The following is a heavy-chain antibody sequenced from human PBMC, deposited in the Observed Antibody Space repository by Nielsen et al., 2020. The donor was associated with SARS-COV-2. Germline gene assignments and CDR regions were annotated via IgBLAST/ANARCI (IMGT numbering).Heavy chain of an antibody. J-gene: IGHJ6*02. V-gene: IGHV4-30-2*04. D-gene: IGHD3-3*01. CDR2: IYHSGST. CDR3: ARDRARYDFWSGYPYYYYGMDV. Sequence: WIRQPPGKGLEWIGYIYHSGSTYYNPSLKSRVTISVDTSKNQFSLKLSSVTAADTAVYYCARDRARYDFWSGYPYYYYGMDVWGQGTTVTVSS.